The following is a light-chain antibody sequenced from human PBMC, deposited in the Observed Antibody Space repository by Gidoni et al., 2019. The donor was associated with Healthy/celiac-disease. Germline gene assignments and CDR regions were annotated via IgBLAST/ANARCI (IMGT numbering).Light chain of an antibody. CDR2: AAS. V-gene: IGKV1-39*01. Sequence: DIQMTQSPSSLSASVGDRVTITCRASQSISSYLNWYQQKPGKAPKLLIYAASSLQSGVPSRFSGSGSGTDFTLTISSLQPEDFATYYCQQSYSTPRTFGGXTKVEMK. CDR3: QQSYSTPRT. J-gene: IGKJ4*01. CDR1: QSISSY.